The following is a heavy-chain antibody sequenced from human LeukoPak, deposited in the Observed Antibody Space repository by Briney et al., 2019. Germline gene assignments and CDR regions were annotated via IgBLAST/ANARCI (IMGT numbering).Heavy chain of an antibody. J-gene: IGHJ6*02. D-gene: IGHD3-22*01. Sequence: GGSLRLPCAASGFTFSSYDMHWVRQATGKGLEWVSAIGTAGDTYYPGSVKGRFTISRENAKNSLYLQMNSLRAGDTAVYYCARWLSYYGMDVWGQGTTVTVSS. CDR3: ARWLSYYGMDV. CDR1: GFTFSSYD. CDR2: IGTAGDT. V-gene: IGHV3-13*01.